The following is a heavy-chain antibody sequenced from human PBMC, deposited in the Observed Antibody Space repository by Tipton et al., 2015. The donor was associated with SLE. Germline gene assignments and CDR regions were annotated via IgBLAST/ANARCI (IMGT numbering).Heavy chain of an antibody. D-gene: IGHD3-22*01. CDR1: GFIFSSYA. CDR3: ARSLTYYYDSSGLLGY. CDR2: ISYDGSNK. V-gene: IGHV3-30-3*01. Sequence: SLRLSCAASGFIFSSYAVHWVRQAPGKGLEWLAVISYDGSNKYYADSVKGRFTISRDNSKNTLYLQMNSLRAEDTAVYYCARSLTYYYDSSGLLGYWGQGTLVTVSS. J-gene: IGHJ4*02.